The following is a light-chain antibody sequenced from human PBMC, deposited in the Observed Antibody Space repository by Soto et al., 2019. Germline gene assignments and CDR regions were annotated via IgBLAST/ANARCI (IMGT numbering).Light chain of an antibody. CDR3: QQHGISHIT. J-gene: IGKJ5*01. CDR2: DAS. CDR1: QSISSY. V-gene: IGKV1-39*01. Sequence: DIQMTQSPSSLSASVGDRVTITFRASQSISSYLNWYQHKPGQAPRLLIYDASLRATGVPDRFSGSGSGTDFTLTITRLEPDDSAVYYCQQHGISHITFGQGTRLEIK.